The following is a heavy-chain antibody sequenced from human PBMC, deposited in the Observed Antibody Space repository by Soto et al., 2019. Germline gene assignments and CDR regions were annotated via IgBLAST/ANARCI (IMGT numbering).Heavy chain of an antibody. CDR2: INHSGST. Sequence: SETLSLTCAVYGVSFSGYYWSWIRQPPGKGLEWIGEINHSGSTNYNPSLKSRVTISVDTSKNQFSLKLSSVTAADTAVYYCAKSRELRFSEWLLGYFDDWGQGTLVTVSS. J-gene: IGHJ4*02. CDR3: AKSRELRFSEWLLGYFDD. D-gene: IGHD3-3*01. V-gene: IGHV4-34*01. CDR1: GVSFSGYY.